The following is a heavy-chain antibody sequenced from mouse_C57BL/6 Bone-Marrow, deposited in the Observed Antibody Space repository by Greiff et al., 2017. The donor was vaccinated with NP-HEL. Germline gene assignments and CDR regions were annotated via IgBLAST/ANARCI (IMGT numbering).Heavy chain of an antibody. Sequence: EVKLMESGPGLAKPSQTLSLTCSVTGYSITSDYWNWIRKFPGNKLEYMGYISYSGSTYYNPSLKSRISITRDTSKNQYYLQLNSVTTEDTATYYCARSYGYYGSSPYYAMDYWGQGTSVTVSS. V-gene: IGHV3-8*01. D-gene: IGHD1-1*01. CDR2: ISYSGST. J-gene: IGHJ4*01. CDR1: GYSITSDY. CDR3: ARSYGYYGSSPYYAMDY.